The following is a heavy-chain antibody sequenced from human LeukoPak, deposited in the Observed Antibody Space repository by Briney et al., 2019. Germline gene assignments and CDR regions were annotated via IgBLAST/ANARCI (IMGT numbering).Heavy chain of an antibody. D-gene: IGHD1-26*01. CDR3: ARDRGGIVGATHWFDP. CDR1: GGSVSSGSYY. V-gene: IGHV4-61*01. CDR2: IYYSGSI. Sequence: SETLSLTCTVSGGSVSSGSYYWSWIRQPPGKGLEWIGYIYYSGSINYNPSLKSRVTISVDTSKNQFSLKLSSVTAADTAVYYCARDRGGIVGATHWFDPWGQGTLVTVSS. J-gene: IGHJ5*02.